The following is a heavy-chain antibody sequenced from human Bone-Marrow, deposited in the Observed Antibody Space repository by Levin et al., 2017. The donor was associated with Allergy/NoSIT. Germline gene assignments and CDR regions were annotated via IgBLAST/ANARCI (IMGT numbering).Heavy chain of an antibody. CDR3: ARDRGRGGYSYGYIPRDYYYGMDV. CDR2: ISYDGSNK. V-gene: IGHV3-30-3*01. CDR1: GFTFSSYA. Sequence: PGGSLRLSCAASGFTFSSYAMHWVRQAPGKGLEWVAVISYDGSNKYYADSVKGRFTISRDNSKNTLYLQMNSLRAEDTAVYYCARDRGRGGYSYGYIPRDYYYGMDVWGQGTTVTVSS. D-gene: IGHD5-18*01. J-gene: IGHJ6*02.